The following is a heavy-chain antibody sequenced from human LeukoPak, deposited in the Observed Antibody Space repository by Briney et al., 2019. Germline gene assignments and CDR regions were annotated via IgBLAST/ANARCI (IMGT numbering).Heavy chain of an antibody. J-gene: IGHJ4*02. CDR1: GFTFSSYG. CDR3: AKDRGRYYDSRGFYWGYYFDS. V-gene: IGHV3-30*18. CDR2: ISYDGSNK. D-gene: IGHD3-22*01. Sequence: GGSLRLSCAASGFTFSSYGMHWVRQAPGKGLEWVAVISYDGSNKYYADSVKGRFTISRDNSKNTLYLQMNSLRAEDTAVYYCAKDRGRYYDSRGFYWGYYFDSWGQGILVTVST.